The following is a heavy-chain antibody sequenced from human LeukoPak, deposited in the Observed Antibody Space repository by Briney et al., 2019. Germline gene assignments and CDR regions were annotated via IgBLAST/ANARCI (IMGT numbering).Heavy chain of an antibody. V-gene: IGHV3-23*01. CDR1: GFTFSSYG. J-gene: IGHJ4*02. Sequence: GGSLRLSCAASGFTFSSYGMSWVRQAPGKGLEWVSAISGSGGSTYYADSVKGRFTISRDNSKNTLYLQMNSLRAEDTAVYYCAKDRLWFGELFPTPHDYWGQGTLVTVSS. CDR3: AKDRLWFGELFPTPHDY. D-gene: IGHD3-10*01. CDR2: ISGSGGST.